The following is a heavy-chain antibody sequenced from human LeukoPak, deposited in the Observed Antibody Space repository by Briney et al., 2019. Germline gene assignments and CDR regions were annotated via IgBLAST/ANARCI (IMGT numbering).Heavy chain of an antibody. CDR2: ISYDGSNK. CDR3: AKVEGYSYERHLDY. Sequence: GGSLRLSCAASGFTFSSYGMHWVRQAPGKGLEWVAVISYDGSNKYYADSVKGRFTISRDNSKNTLYLQMNSLRAEDTAVYYCAKVEGYSYERHLDYWGQGTLVTVSS. V-gene: IGHV3-30*18. D-gene: IGHD5-18*01. CDR1: GFTFSSYG. J-gene: IGHJ4*02.